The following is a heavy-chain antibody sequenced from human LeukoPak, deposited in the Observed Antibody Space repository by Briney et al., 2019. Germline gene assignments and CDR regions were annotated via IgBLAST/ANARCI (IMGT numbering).Heavy chain of an antibody. D-gene: IGHD2/OR15-2a*01. CDR3: ARVSLTAQYLLDY. Sequence: GASVKVSCKASGYTFTAYYVYWVRQAPGQGLEWMGWINPNSGDTNYAQKFQGRVTMTRDTSISTAYMELSRLTSDDTAVYYCARVSLTAQYLLDYWGQGTLVTVSS. J-gene: IGHJ4*02. CDR1: GYTFTAYY. V-gene: IGHV1-2*02. CDR2: INPNSGDT.